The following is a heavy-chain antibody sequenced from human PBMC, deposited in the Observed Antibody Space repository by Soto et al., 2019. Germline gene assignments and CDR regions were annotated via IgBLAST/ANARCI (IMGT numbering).Heavy chain of an antibody. CDR2: ISTSGRTT. J-gene: IGHJ6*02. CDR3: ARDYEDSSSFFSYAYGMDV. D-gene: IGHD6-6*01. CDR1: GFPLSRYE. Sequence: WGSLRLSCSASGFPLSRYEMNWVRPAPGKGLEWVSYISTSGRTTYYADSVKGRFTISRDNAKNSVFLQMNSLRADDTAVYYCARDYEDSSSFFSYAYGMDVWGQGTTVTVSS. V-gene: IGHV3-48*03.